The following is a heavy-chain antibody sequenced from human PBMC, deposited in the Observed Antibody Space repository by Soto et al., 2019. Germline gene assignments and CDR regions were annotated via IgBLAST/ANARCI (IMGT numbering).Heavy chain of an antibody. D-gene: IGHD3-10*01. CDR1: GFTFTSSA. J-gene: IGHJ2*01. CDR2: IVVGSGNT. V-gene: IGHV1-58*02. CDR3: AAVPRYYGTHWYFDL. Sequence: QMQLVQSGPEVKKPGTSVKVSCKASGFTFTSSAMQWVRQARGQRLEWIGWIVVGSGNTNYAQKFQERVTITRDMFTSTAYMELSSLRSEDTAVYYCAAVPRYYGTHWYFDLWGRGTLVTVSS.